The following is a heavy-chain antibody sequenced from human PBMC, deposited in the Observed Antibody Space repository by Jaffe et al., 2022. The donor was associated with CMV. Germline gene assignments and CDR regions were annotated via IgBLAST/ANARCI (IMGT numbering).Heavy chain of an antibody. CDR1: GFTFSSYW. CDR2: IKQDGSEK. CDR3: ARGGEYSSGWIAYVFDY. D-gene: IGHD6-19*01. V-gene: IGHV3-7*03. J-gene: IGHJ4*02. Sequence: EVQLVESGGGLVQPGGSLRLSCAASGFTFSSYWMSWVRQAPGKGLEWVANIKQDGSEKYYVDSVKGRFTISRDNAKNSLYLQMNSLRAEDTAVYYCARGGEYSSGWIAYVFDYWGQGTLVTVSS.